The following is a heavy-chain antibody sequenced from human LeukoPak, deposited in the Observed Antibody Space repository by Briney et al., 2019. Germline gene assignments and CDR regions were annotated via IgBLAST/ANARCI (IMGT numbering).Heavy chain of an antibody. J-gene: IGHJ4*02. CDR3: ARTRETSRDGYIVDY. Sequence: GASVKDSRKASGYTFTSYGISWLRQAPGQGLEWMGWISAYNGNTNYAQKLQGRVTMDTDTYTRTTYMELRSLRTNDTAVYYCARTRETSRDGYIVDYWGQGTLVTVSS. CDR1: GYTFTSYG. D-gene: IGHD5-24*01. CDR2: ISAYNGNT. V-gene: IGHV1-18*01.